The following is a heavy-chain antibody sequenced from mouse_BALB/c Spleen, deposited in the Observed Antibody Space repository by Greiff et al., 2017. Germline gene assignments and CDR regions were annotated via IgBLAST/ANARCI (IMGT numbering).Heavy chain of an antibody. CDR3: AREDYYGSSPFDY. J-gene: IGHJ2*01. V-gene: IGHV3-2*02. CDR2: ISYSGST. CDR1: GYSITSDYA. Sequence: EVKLVESGPGLVKPSQSLSLTCTVTGYSITSDYAWNWIRQFPGNKLEWMGYISYSGSTSYNPSLKSRISITRDTSKNQFFLQLNSVTTEDTATYDCAREDYYGSSPFDYWGQGTTLTVSS. D-gene: IGHD1-1*01.